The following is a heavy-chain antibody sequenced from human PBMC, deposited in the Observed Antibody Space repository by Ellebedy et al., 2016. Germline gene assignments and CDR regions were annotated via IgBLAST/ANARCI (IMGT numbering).Heavy chain of an antibody. J-gene: IGHJ4*02. CDR3: TRSAYSLGYYGLDY. V-gene: IGHV3-48*01. CDR1: GFTFSTYS. D-gene: IGHD3-22*01. Sequence: GESLKISXAASGFTFSTYSLNWVRQAPGKGLEWVSYISSTSSSIHYADSVKGRFTISRDNAKKSLFLQLSSLRAEDSAVYYCTRSAYSLGYYGLDYWGQGTLVTVSS. CDR2: ISSTSSSI.